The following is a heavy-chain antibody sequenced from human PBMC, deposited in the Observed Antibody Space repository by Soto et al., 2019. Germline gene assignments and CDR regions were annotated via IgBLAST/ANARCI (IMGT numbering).Heavy chain of an antibody. Sequence: ASVKVSCKASGYTFTSYGISWVRQAPGQGLEWMGWISAYNGNTNYAQKLQGRVTMTTDTSTSTAYMELRSLRSDDTAVYYCARDYCSSTSCHYPIDYWGQGTLVTVSS. CDR2: ISAYNGNT. J-gene: IGHJ4*02. D-gene: IGHD2-2*01. V-gene: IGHV1-18*01. CDR3: ARDYCSSTSCHYPIDY. CDR1: GYTFTSYG.